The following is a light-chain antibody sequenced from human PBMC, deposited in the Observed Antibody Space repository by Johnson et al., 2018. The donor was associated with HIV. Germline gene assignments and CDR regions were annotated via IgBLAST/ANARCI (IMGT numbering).Light chain of an antibody. V-gene: IGLV1-51*02. Sequence: QSVLTQPPSMSAAPGEKVTISCSGSSSNIGNNYVSWYQQFPGTAPKLLIYENNKRPSGIPDRFSGSKSGTSATLGITGLQTGDEADYYCGTWDSSLSAAFGTGTKVTVL. CDR2: ENN. J-gene: IGLJ1*01. CDR3: GTWDSSLSAA. CDR1: SSNIGNNY.